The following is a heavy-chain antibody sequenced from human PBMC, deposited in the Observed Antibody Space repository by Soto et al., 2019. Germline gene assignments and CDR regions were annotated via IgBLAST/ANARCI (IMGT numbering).Heavy chain of an antibody. CDR3: ARRTGIAAAGTYWFDP. CDR1: GYTFTSYG. Sequence: ASVKVSCKASGYTFTSYGISWVRQAPGQGLEWMGWISAYNGNTNYAQKLQGRVTMTTDTSTSTAYMELRSLRSDDTAVYYCARRTGIAAAGTYWFDPWGQGTPVTVSS. D-gene: IGHD6-13*01. V-gene: IGHV1-18*01. CDR2: ISAYNGNT. J-gene: IGHJ5*02.